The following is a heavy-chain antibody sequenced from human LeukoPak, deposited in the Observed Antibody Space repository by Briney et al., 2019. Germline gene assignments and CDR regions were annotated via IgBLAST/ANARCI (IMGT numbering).Heavy chain of an antibody. V-gene: IGHV3-9*03. CDR3: AKDISEGIQLWSGGFDY. D-gene: IGHD5-18*01. Sequence: PGGSLRLSCAASGFTFDDYAMHWVRQAPGKGLEWVSGISWNSGSIGYADSVKGRFTISRDNAKNSLYLQMNSLRAEDMALYYCAKDISEGIQLWSGGFDYWGQGTLVTVSS. CDR1: GFTFDDYA. CDR2: ISWNSGSI. J-gene: IGHJ4*02.